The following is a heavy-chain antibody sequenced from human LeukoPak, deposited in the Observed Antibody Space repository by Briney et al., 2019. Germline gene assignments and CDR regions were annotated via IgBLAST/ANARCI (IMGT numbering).Heavy chain of an antibody. CDR2: INSDGSYT. D-gene: IGHD3-9*01. J-gene: IGHJ4*02. CDR1: GFTFSSYW. V-gene: IGHV3-74*01. Sequence: GGSLRPSCAASGFTFSSYWMHWVRQAPGKGLVWVSHINSDGSYTNYADSVKGRFTISRDNAKNTLYLQMNSLRAEDTAVYYCARGGVTGLYWGQGTLVTVSS. CDR3: ARGGVTGLY.